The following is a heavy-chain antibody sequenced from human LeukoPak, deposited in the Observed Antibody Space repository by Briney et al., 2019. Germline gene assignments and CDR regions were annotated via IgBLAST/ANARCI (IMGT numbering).Heavy chain of an antibody. J-gene: IGHJ4*02. V-gene: IGHV3-30-3*01. D-gene: IGHD2-8*02. CDR3: ARDASRTGDYFDY. CDR1: GFTFSSYA. CDR2: ISNDGGNK. Sequence: GGSLRLSCVASGFTFSSYAMHWVRQAPGKGLEWVAVISNDGGNKNYADSVKGRFTISRDNSKNTLYLQMNSLRAEDTAVSYCARDASRTGDYFDYWGQGTLVTVSS.